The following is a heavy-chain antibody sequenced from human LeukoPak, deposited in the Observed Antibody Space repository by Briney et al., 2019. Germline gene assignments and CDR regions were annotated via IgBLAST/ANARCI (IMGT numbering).Heavy chain of an antibody. CDR3: ARVPARAYYDTSGYPQAALDY. CDR1: GGSFSGSY. J-gene: IGHJ4*02. V-gene: IGHV4-34*01. Sequence: SETLSLTCAFYGGSFSGSYWSWIRPPPGKGLEWIGEINHSGSTNYNPSLKSRVTISVDTSKNQFSLKLSSVTAADAAVYYCARVPARAYYDTSGYPQAALDYWGQGTLVTVSS. CDR2: INHSGST. D-gene: IGHD3-22*01.